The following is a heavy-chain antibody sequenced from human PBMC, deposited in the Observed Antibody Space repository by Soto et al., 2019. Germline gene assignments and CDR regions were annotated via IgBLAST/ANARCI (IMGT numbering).Heavy chain of an antibody. V-gene: IGHV4-59*01. CDR1: GGSISSYY. CDR2: IYYSGST. Sequence: SETLSFTCTVSGGSISSYYWSWIRQPPGKGLEWIGYIYYSGSTNYNPSLKSRVTISVDTSKDQFSLKLSSVTAADTAVYYCAREGDYYGSDSFDYWGQGTLVTVS. D-gene: IGHD3-10*01. CDR3: AREGDYYGSDSFDY. J-gene: IGHJ4*02.